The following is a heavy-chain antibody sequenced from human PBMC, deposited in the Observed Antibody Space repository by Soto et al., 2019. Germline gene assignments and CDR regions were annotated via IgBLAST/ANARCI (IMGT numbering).Heavy chain of an antibody. CDR3: ARFYYGDYVDY. D-gene: IGHD4-17*01. V-gene: IGHV4-59*01. J-gene: IGHJ4*02. CDR2: IYYSGST. CDR1: GGSISSYY. Sequence: SETLSLTCTVSGGSISSYYLSWIRQPPGKGLEWIGYIYYSGSTNYNPSLKSRVTISVDTSKNQFSLKLRTVTAADTAVYYCARFYYGDYVDYWGQGTLVTVSS.